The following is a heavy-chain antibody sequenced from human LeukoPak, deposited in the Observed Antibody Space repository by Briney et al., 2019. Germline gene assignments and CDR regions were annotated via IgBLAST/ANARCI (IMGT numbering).Heavy chain of an antibody. J-gene: IGHJ3*02. D-gene: IGHD3-22*01. V-gene: IGHV5-51*03. Sequence: PGESLKISCKGSGYSFTSYWIGWVRQMPGKGLEWMGIIYPGDSDTRYSPSFQGQVTISTDKSISTAYLQWSSLQASDTAMYYCAGAHDSSGLWAFDIWGQGTMVTVSS. CDR1: GYSFTSYW. CDR3: AGAHDSSGLWAFDI. CDR2: IYPGDSDT.